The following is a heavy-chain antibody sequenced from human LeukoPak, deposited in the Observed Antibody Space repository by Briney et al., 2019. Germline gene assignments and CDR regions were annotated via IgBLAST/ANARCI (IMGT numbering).Heavy chain of an antibody. Sequence: GGSLRPSCAASGFTFSHYWMTWVSQAPGKGLEWVAQINQDGSEEYYMDSVKARFTISRDNAKNSVFLQMNSLRAEDTAVYYCVRDGGVSGYDLLDYWGQGTLVTVSS. CDR2: INQDGSEE. V-gene: IGHV3-7*01. D-gene: IGHD5-12*01. CDR1: GFTFSHYW. CDR3: VRDGGVSGYDLLDY. J-gene: IGHJ4*02.